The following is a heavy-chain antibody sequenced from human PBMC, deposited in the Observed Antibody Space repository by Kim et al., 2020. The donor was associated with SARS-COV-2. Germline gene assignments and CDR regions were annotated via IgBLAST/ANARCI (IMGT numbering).Heavy chain of an antibody. Sequence: SETLSLTCTVSGGSISSSSYYWGWIRQPPGKGLEWIGSIYYSGSTYYNPSLKSRVTISVDTSKNQFSLKLSSVTAADTAVYYCARLWVWVDWLLGVDYWGQGTLVTVSS. V-gene: IGHV4-39*01. CDR3: ARLWVWVDWLLGVDY. D-gene: IGHD3-9*01. CDR1: GGSISSSSYY. CDR2: IYYSGST. J-gene: IGHJ4*02.